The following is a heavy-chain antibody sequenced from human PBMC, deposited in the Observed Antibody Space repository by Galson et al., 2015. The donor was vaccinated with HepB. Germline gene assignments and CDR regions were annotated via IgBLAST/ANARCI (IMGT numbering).Heavy chain of an antibody. CDR3: ARGTYCGGDCYAFDI. D-gene: IGHD2-21*02. Sequence: SLRLSCAASGFTFGSYWMHWVRQAPGKGLVWVSRINSDGSSTSYADSVKGRFTISRDNAKNTLYLQMNSLRAEDTAVYYCARGTYCGGDCYAFDIWGQGTMVTVSS. V-gene: IGHV3-74*01. J-gene: IGHJ3*02. CDR2: INSDGSST. CDR1: GFTFGSYW.